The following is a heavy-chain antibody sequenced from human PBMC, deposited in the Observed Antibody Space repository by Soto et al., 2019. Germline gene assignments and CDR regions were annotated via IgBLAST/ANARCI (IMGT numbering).Heavy chain of an antibody. CDR3: AKYTNLNQYSSSWYITYFDY. V-gene: IGHV3-23*01. CDR2: ISGGGGST. CDR1: GFTFSSYA. D-gene: IGHD6-13*01. Sequence: RGSLRLSCAASGFTFSSYAMIWVRQAPGKGLEWVSAISGGGGSTYYADSVKGRFTISKDNSKNMLYLLMKSLRAXHTAVYYCAKYTNLNQYSSSWYITYFDYWGQGTRLTVSS. J-gene: IGHJ4*02.